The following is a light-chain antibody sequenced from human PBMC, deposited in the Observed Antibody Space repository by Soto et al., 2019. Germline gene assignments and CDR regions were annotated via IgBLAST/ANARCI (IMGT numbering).Light chain of an antibody. V-gene: IGKV1-16*01. J-gene: IGKJ4*01. Sequence: DIQMTQSPSSLSASVGDRVTITCRASQGISSDLVWFQQRPGKAPNSLIYAASSLRSGVPSRFRGSGSGTDFPLTISSLQPEDFTTYYCQQYHTYPLTFGGGTKVEIK. CDR1: QGISSD. CDR2: AAS. CDR3: QQYHTYPLT.